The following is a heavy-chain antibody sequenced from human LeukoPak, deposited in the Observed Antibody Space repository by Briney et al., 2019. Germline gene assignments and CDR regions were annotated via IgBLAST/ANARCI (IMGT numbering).Heavy chain of an antibody. D-gene: IGHD3-10*02. CDR3: AIRPAAVRGVIPYFDI. V-gene: IGHV3-23*01. CDR1: GFTLSNYA. CDR2: INDSGGST. J-gene: IGHJ4*02. Sequence: GGSLRLSCAASGFTLSNYALSWVRQVPGKGLEWVSGINDSGGSTYFADSVKGRFPISRDNSKNTLFLQMNTLKATDMAIYYCAIRPAAVRGVIPYFDIWGQGTLVTVSS.